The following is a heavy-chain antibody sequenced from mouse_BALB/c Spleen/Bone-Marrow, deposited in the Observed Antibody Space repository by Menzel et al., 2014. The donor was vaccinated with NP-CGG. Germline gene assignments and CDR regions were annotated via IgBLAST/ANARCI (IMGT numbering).Heavy chain of an antibody. CDR1: GYTFTSYW. CDR2: IYPGDGDT. J-gene: IGHJ3*01. V-gene: IGHV1-80*01. CDR3: ARDDVFSY. D-gene: IGHD2-12*01. Sequence: VQLQQSGAELVKPGASVKLSCKASGYTFTSYWMHWVKQRPGQGLEWIGQIYPGDGDTNYNGKFKGKATLTADKSSSTAYMQLSSLTSEDSAVYFCARDDVFSYWGQGTLVTVSA.